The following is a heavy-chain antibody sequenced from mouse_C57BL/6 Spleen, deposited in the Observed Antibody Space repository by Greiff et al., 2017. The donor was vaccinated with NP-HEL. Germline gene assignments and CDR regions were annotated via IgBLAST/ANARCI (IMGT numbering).Heavy chain of an antibody. V-gene: IGHV1-81*01. J-gene: IGHJ4*01. CDR3: AREGSNFDHYYAMDY. CDR1: GYTFTSYG. D-gene: IGHD2-5*01. CDR2: IYPRSGNT. Sequence: QVQLQQSGAELARPGASVKLSCKASGYTFTSYGISWVKQRTGQGLEGIGEIYPRSGNTYYNEKFKGKATLTADKSSRTAYMELRSLTSEDSAVYFCAREGSNFDHYYAMDYWGQGTSVTVSS.